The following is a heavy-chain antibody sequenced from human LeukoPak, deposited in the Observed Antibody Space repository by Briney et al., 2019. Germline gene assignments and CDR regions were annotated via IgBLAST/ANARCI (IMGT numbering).Heavy chain of an antibody. CDR2: ISAYNGNT. V-gene: IGHV1-18*01. CDR3: ARARGVTVAGYYYYYMDV. CDR1: GYTFTRYG. J-gene: IGHJ6*03. D-gene: IGHD6-19*01. Sequence: ASVKVSCKASGYTFTRYGISWVRQAPGQGLEWMGWISAYNGNTNYAQKLQGRVTMTTDTSTSTAYMELRSLRSDDTAVYYCARARGVTVAGYYYYYMDVWGKGTTVTVSS.